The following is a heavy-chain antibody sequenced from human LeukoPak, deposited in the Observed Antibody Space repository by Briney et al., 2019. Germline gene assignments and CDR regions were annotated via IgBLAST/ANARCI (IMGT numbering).Heavy chain of an antibody. CDR1: TDSFNDYY. J-gene: IGHJ4*02. D-gene: IGHD5-24*01. V-gene: IGHV4-59*01. CDR2: IYYNGNS. Sequence: PSETLSLSCSVFTDSFNDYYWNWVRQPPGKGLEWIGYIYYNGNSNYNPSLKSRVTISVDTSKNELSLKLTSVTAADTAIYFCAKDGGLQSHFDYWGQGTLVTVSS. CDR3: AKDGGLQSHFDY.